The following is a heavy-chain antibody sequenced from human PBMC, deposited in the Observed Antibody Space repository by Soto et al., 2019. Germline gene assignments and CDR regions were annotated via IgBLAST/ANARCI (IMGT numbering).Heavy chain of an antibody. CDR3: ARWGAAAGRYYFDY. J-gene: IGHJ4*02. V-gene: IGHV4-59*01. CDR1: GGSFSSYY. D-gene: IGHD6-13*01. CDR2: IYYSGST. Sequence: SETLSLTCAVYGGSFSSYYWSWIRQPPGKGLEWIGYIYYSGSTNYNPSLKSRVTISVDTSKNQFSLKLSSVTAADTAVYYCARWGAAAGRYYFDYWGQGTLVTVSS.